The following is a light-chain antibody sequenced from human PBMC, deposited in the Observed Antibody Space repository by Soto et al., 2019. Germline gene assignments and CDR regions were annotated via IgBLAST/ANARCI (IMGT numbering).Light chain of an antibody. Sequence: QSVLTQPPSVSGAPGQRVTISCTESTSNIGAGYDVHWYQQKDPRAAPKLLIYADSNRPSGAPDRFSASKSGTSASLAITGLQAEDEADYYCQSYDNTLGGLGWVFGGGTKVTVL. V-gene: IGLV1-40*01. CDR2: ADS. CDR3: QSYDNTLGGLGWV. CDR1: TSNIGAGYD. J-gene: IGLJ3*02.